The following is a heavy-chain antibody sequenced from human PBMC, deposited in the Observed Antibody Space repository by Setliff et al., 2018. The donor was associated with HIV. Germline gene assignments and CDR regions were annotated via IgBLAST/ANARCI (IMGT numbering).Heavy chain of an antibody. D-gene: IGHD2-8*01. CDR2: ISVKNGNT. CDR1: GYTFISYG. V-gene: IGHV1-18*01. Sequence: ASVKVSCKASGYTFISYGASWVRQAPGQGLEWMGWISVKNGNTNYAQKFQGRVTMTTDTSTSTAYMELRSLGSDDTAVYYCARIVALNGYPSDYWGQGTLVTSPQ. J-gene: IGHJ4*02. CDR3: ARIVALNGYPSDY.